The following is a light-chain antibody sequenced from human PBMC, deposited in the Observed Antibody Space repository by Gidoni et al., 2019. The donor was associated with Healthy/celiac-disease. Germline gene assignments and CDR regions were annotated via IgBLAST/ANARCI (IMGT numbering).Light chain of an antibody. CDR1: QSVSSY. J-gene: IGKJ4*01. CDR2: DAS. CDR3: QQRSNWLT. Sequence: EIVLTQSPATLSLSPGERATLACRASQSVSSYLAWYQQKPGQAPRLLIYDASNRATGIPARFIGNGSGTDFTLTISSLEPEDFAVYYCQQRSNWLTFGGGTKVEIK. V-gene: IGKV3-11*01.